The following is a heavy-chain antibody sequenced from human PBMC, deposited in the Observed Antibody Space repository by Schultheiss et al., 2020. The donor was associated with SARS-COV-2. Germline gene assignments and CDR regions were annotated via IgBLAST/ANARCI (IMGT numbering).Heavy chain of an antibody. CDR3: ARGKGFRYFDL. CDR2: IYYSGST. CDR1: GGSISSYY. V-gene: IGHV4-59*12. J-gene: IGHJ2*01. Sequence: SETLSLTCTVSGGSISSYYWSWIRQPPGKGLEWIGYIYYSGSTNYNPSLKSRVTISVDKSKNQFSLKLSSVTAADTAVYYCARGKGFRYFDLWGRGTLVTVSS.